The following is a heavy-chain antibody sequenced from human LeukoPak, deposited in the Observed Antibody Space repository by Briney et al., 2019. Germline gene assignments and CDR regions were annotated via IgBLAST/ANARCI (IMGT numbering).Heavy chain of an antibody. D-gene: IGHD2/OR15-2a*01. CDR3: AGKTIEPIEGNFDY. V-gene: IGHV4-4*02. J-gene: IGHJ4*02. Sequence: SGTLSLTCAVSGGSISSSNWWSWVRQPPGKGLEWIGEIHHSGSINYNPSLKSRATISVDKSKNQFSLKLSSVTAADTAVYYCAGKTIEPIEGNFDYWGQGSLVTVSS. CDR2: IHHSGSI. CDR1: GGSISSSNW.